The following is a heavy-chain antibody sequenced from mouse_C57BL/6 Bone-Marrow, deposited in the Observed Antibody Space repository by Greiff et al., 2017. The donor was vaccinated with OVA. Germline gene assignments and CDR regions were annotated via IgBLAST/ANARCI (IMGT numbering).Heavy chain of an antibody. Sequence: QVQLQQPGAELVKPGASVKLSCKASGYTFTSYWMQWVKQRPGQGLEWIGEIDPSDSYTNYNQKFKGKATLTVDTSSSTAYVQLSSLTSEDSAVYYCAGYSSGYAMDYWGQGTSVTVSS. V-gene: IGHV1-50*01. CDR3: AGYSSGYAMDY. CDR1: GYTFTSYW. J-gene: IGHJ4*01. D-gene: IGHD3-2*02. CDR2: IDPSDSYT.